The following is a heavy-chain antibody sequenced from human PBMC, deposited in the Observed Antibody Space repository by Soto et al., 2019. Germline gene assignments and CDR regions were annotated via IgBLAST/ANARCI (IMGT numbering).Heavy chain of an antibody. CDR3: GIARGGDRITYHYYFDY. CDR1: GFTVSNNY. Sequence: GVSLRLSCAASGFTVSNNYITWVRQAPGKGLEWVSVLYIGGSTYYADSVKGRFTISRDNSKNTLYLQMHSLSAEDTAMYYCGIARGGDRITYHYYFDYWGQGTQVTVSP. D-gene: IGHD3-10*01. CDR2: LYIGGST. V-gene: IGHV3-53*01. J-gene: IGHJ4*01.